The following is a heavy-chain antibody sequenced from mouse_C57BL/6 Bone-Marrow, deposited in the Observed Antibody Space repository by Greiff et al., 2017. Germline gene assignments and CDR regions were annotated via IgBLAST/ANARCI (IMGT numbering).Heavy chain of an antibody. J-gene: IGHJ3*01. Sequence: VQLQQSGAELVKPGASVKISCKASGYAFSSYWMNWVKQRPGKGLEWIGQIYPGDGDTNYNGKFKGKATLTADTSSSTAYMQLSSLTSEDSAVYFCARRHYYALFAYWGQGTLVTVSA. CDR1: GYAFSSYW. CDR2: IYPGDGDT. CDR3: ARRHYYALFAY. D-gene: IGHD2-1*01. V-gene: IGHV1-80*01.